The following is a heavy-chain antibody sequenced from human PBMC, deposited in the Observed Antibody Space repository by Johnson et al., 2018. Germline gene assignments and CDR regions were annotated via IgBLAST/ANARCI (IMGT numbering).Heavy chain of an antibody. D-gene: IGHD2-15*01. Sequence: VQLVESGGGLVKPGGSLRLSCAASGFTFSSYGMNWVRQAPGKGLEWVSSISSSSSYIYYADSVKGRFTISRDNAKNSLYLQMNSLRAEDTAVYYCAVCSGGSCYSGYAFDIWGQGTMVTVSS. CDR3: AVCSGGSCYSGYAFDI. V-gene: IGHV3-21*01. J-gene: IGHJ3*02. CDR2: ISSSSSYI. CDR1: GFTFSSYG.